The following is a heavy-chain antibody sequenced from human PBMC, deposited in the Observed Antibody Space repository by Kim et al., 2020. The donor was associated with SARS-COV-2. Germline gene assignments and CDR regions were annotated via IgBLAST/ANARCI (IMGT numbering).Heavy chain of an antibody. CDR3: ARRAAGIDW. Sequence: SETLSLTCAVYGGSFSGPYWNWIRQSPGLGLEWIGEIDHSGSTNYSPSLKSRVTLSVDPSKNQFSLKLRSLTAADTAVYFCARRAAGIDWWGQGTPVTVSS. J-gene: IGHJ4*02. V-gene: IGHV4-34*01. CDR2: IDHSGST. CDR1: GGSFSGPY.